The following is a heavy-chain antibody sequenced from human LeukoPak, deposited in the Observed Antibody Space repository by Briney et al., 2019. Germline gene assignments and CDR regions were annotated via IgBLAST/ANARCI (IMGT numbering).Heavy chain of an antibody. CDR2: IRSKGNGGTT. D-gene: IGHD1-26*01. V-gene: IGHV3-49*04. CDR1: GFTFGDYA. CDR3: TGGLRGSYSSY. J-gene: IGHJ4*02. Sequence: GGSLRLSCTTSGFTFGDYAMSWVRQAPGKGLEWVGFIRSKGNGGTTEYAASVKGRFTISRDDSKSIAYLQMNSLKTEDTAVYYCTGGLRGSYSSYWGQGTLVTVSS.